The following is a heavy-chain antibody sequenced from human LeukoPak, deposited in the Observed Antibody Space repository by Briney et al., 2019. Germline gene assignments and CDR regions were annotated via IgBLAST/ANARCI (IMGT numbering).Heavy chain of an antibody. J-gene: IGHJ4*02. V-gene: IGHV3-23*01. CDR2: ISGSGGST. CDR3: AKDLPVYYDSSGYFPHNDY. Sequence: HPGGSLRLSCAASGFTFSSYAMSWVRQAPGKGLEWVSAISGSGGSTYYADSVKGRFTISRDNSKNTLYLQMNSLRAEDTAVYYCAKDLPVYYDSSGYFPHNDYWGQGTLVTVSS. CDR1: GFTFSSYA. D-gene: IGHD3-22*01.